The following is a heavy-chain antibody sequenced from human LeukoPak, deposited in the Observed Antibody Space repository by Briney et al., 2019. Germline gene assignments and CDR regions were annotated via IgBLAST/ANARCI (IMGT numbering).Heavy chain of an antibody. V-gene: IGHV1-46*01. D-gene: IGHD5-12*01. J-gene: IGHJ4*02. CDR3: ARALSGYIPFDY. CDR2: INPSGGGT. CDR1: GYTFTSYY. Sequence: ASVKVSCKASGYTFTSYYMHWVRQAPGQGLEWMGIINPSGGGTSYAQNFQGRVTMTSDTSTSTVYMEMNSLRSEDTAVYYCARALSGYIPFDYWGQGTLVTVSS.